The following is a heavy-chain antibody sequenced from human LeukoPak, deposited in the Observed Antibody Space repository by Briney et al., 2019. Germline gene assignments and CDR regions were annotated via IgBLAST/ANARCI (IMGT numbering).Heavy chain of an antibody. CDR1: GGSISSYY. Sequence: PSETLSLTCTVSGGSISSYYWSWIRQPPGKGLEWIGYFSNSGNTNYNPSLKSRVIISGDTSKNQFSLKLSSVTAADTAVYFCARYDSSGRTFDFWGQGTLVTVSS. CDR2: FSNSGNT. D-gene: IGHD3-22*01. V-gene: IGHV4-59*01. CDR3: ARYDSSGRTFDF. J-gene: IGHJ4*02.